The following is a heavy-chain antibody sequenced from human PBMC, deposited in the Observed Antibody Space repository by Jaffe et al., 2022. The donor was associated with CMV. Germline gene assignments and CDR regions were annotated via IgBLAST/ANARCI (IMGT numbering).Heavy chain of an antibody. V-gene: IGHV3-11*06. CDR2: ISSSSSYT. CDR3: ARQIITMVRGVIISNWFDP. Sequence: QVQLVESGGGLVKPGGSLRLSCAASGFTFSDYYMSWIRQAPGKGLEWVSYISSSSSYTNYADSVKGRFTISRDNAKNSLYLQMNSLRAEDTAVYYCARQIITMVRGVIISNWFDPWGQGTLVTVSS. D-gene: IGHD3-10*01. CDR1: GFTFSDYY. J-gene: IGHJ5*02.